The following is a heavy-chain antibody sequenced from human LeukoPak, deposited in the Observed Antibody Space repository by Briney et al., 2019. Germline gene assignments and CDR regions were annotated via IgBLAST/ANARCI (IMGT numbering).Heavy chain of an antibody. J-gene: IGHJ4*02. CDR3: AKGSHGLDY. CDR1: GFTFSSYG. V-gene: IGHV3-30*18. D-gene: IGHD1-26*01. Sequence: PGGSLRLSCAASGFTFSSYGMHWVRQAPGKGLEWVAVISYDGSNKYYADSVKGRFTISRDNSKNTLYLQMNSLRAEYTAVYYCAKGSHGLDYWGQGTLVTVSS. CDR2: ISYDGSNK.